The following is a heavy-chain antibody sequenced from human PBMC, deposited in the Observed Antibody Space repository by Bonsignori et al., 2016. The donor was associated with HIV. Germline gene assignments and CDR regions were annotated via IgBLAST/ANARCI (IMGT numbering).Heavy chain of an antibody. CDR3: ARKTSGWSFYFDS. V-gene: IGHV3-48*02. D-gene: IGHD6-19*01. CDR2: ISGSGGTI. Sequence: WIRQPPGKGLEWVSFISGSGGTIHYADSVKGRFTISRDNAKNSLYLQMNGLRDEDTAVYYCARKTSGWSFYFDSWGQGTLVTVSS. J-gene: IGHJ4*02.